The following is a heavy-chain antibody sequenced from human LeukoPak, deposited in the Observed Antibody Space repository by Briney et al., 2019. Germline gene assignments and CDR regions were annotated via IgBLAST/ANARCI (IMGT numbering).Heavy chain of an antibody. CDR3: ARTEYYFDH. V-gene: IGHV4-59*01. CDR1: SGSISSYY. CDR2: IYYSGSS. Sequence: SETLSLTCTVSSGSISSYYWSWIRQAPGKGLEWIGYIYYSGSSNYNPSFKSRVTMSVDTSKKQFSLNLSSVTAADTAVYYCARTEYYFDHWGHGSLAAVSS. D-gene: IGHD3-10*01. J-gene: IGHJ4*01.